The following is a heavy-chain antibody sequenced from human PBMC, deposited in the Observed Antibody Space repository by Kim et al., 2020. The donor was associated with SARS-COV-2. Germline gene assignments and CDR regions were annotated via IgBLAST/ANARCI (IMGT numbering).Heavy chain of an antibody. V-gene: IGHV3-53*01. J-gene: IGHJ4*02. D-gene: IGHD4-17*01. CDR3: ARDPGVDGEGDY. Sequence: GGSLRLSCAASGFTVSSNYMSWVRQAPGKGLEWVSAIYSGGSTYYADSVKGRFTISRDNSKNTLYLQMNSLRAEDTAVYYCARDPGVDGEGDYWGQGTLVSVSS. CDR1: GFTVSSNY. CDR2: IYSGGST.